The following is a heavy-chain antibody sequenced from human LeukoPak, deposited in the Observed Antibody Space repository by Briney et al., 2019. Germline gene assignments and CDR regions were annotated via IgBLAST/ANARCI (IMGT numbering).Heavy chain of an antibody. V-gene: IGHV1-69*05. J-gene: IGHJ4*02. D-gene: IGHD5-18*01. Sequence: SVKVSCKESGGTFSSYAISWVGQAPGQGLEGMGGIIPIFGTANYAQKFQGRVTITTDKTTSTAYMELNRLRCEDTGVYYCARSRRGYEDYWGQGTLVTVSS. CDR3: ARSRRGYEDY. CDR1: GGTFSSYA. CDR2: IIPIFGTA.